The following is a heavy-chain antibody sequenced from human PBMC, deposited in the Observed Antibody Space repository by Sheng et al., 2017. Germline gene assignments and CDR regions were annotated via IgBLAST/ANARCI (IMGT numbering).Heavy chain of an antibody. V-gene: IGHV3-23*04. D-gene: IGHD3-16*01. Sequence: EMQLVESGGALVQTGGSLRLSCADSGFTFGTYTMTWVRQAPGKGPEWVSAITDNGGGSSYAESVEGRFTISRDNSKRTLYLQMRRLTVEDTALYYCAKLQGLAAFDIWGQGTMVTVSS. CDR2: ITDNGGGS. CDR3: AKLQGLAAFDI. CDR1: GFTFGTYT. J-gene: IGHJ3*02.